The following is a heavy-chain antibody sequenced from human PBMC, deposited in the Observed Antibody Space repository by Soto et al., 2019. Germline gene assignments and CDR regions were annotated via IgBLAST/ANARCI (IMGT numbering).Heavy chain of an antibody. V-gene: IGHV3-23*01. CDR2: ISGSGGST. Sequence: EVQLLESGGGLVQPGGSLRLSCAASGFTFSSYAMSWVRQAPGKGLEWVSAISGSGGSTYYADSVKGRFTISRDNSKNTLYLQMNSLRAEDTAVYYCAKDVSPYYDFWSGYPGAFDIWGRGTMVTVSS. J-gene: IGHJ3*02. D-gene: IGHD3-3*01. CDR3: AKDVSPYYDFWSGYPGAFDI. CDR1: GFTFSSYA.